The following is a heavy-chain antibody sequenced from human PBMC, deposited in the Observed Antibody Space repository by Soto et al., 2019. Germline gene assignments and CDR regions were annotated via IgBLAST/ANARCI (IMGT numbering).Heavy chain of an antibody. Sequence: EVQLVESGGGLVKPGGSLRLSCAASGFTLSDFSMNWVRQAPGKGLEWVSSISTGSTYIYYADSVRGRFTISRDNAKNSLFLQMNSLGAEDTAVYYCARGQWLAQFDYWGQGTLVTVSS. CDR2: ISTGSTYI. J-gene: IGHJ4*02. D-gene: IGHD6-19*01. CDR1: GFTLSDFS. CDR3: ARGQWLAQFDY. V-gene: IGHV3-21*02.